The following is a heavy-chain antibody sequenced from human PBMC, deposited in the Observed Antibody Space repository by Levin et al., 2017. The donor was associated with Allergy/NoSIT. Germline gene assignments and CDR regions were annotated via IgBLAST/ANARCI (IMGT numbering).Heavy chain of an antibody. V-gene: IGHV3-30-3*01. CDR1: GFTFSSYA. Sequence: GESLKISCAASGFTFSSYAMHWVRQAPGKGLEWVAVISYDGSNKYYADSVKGRFTISRDNSKNTLYLQMNSLRAEDTAVYYCASTMIVVAYVDYWGQGTLVTVSS. D-gene: IGHD3-22*01. CDR2: ISYDGSNK. CDR3: ASTMIVVAYVDY. J-gene: IGHJ4*02.